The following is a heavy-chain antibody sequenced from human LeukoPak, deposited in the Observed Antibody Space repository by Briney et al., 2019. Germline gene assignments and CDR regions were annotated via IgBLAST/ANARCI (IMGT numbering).Heavy chain of an antibody. D-gene: IGHD1-26*01. CDR3: AREVGATERGYYFDY. CDR1: GGSISGSSYY. J-gene: IGHJ4*02. Sequence: SETLSLTCTVSGGSISGSSYYWGWIRQPPGKGLEWIGYIYYSGSTYYNPSLKSRVTISVDTSKNQFSLKLSSVTAADTAVYYCAREVGATERGYYFDYWGQGTLVTVSS. V-gene: IGHV4-31*03. CDR2: IYYSGST.